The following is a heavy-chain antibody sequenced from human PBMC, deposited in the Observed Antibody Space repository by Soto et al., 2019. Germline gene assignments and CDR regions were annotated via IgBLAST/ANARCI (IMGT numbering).Heavy chain of an antibody. CDR3: ARQVGSTHSLLSQTPNLDS. D-gene: IGHD1-26*01. Sequence: SETLSLTCTVSGGSISSYYWCWIRQPAGKGLEWIGRFYPSGNINYNPSLKSRLTMSGDTSRNQFSLNLTSVTAADTAVYYCARQVGSTHSLLSQTPNLDSWGRGTLVTVSS. CDR2: FYPSGNI. J-gene: IGHJ4*02. V-gene: IGHV4-4*07. CDR1: GGSISSYY.